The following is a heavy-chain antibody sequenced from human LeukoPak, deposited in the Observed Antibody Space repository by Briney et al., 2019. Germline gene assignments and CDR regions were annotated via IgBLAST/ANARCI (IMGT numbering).Heavy chain of an antibody. J-gene: IGHJ4*02. D-gene: IGHD6-13*01. CDR1: GFTFSTYS. CDR3: ARDFHSSLDY. CDR2: ISSSSSPI. Sequence: GGSLRLSCAASGFTFSTYSMTWVRQAPGKGLEWLSYISSSSSPIYYADSLKGRFTVSRDNAKNSVYLQMNSLRVDDTAVYYCARDFHSSLDYWGQGTLVTASS. V-gene: IGHV3-48*04.